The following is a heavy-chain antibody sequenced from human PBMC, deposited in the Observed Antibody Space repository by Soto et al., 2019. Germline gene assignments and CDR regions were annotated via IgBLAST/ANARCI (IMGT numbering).Heavy chain of an antibody. J-gene: IGHJ6*02. CDR3: ASRGITMVRGVIKHAPGDYYYYCMDA. CDR1: GRTSSRYA. V-gene: IGHV1-69*01. D-gene: IGHD3-10*01. CDR2: IIPIFGTA. Sequence: SLNGSCEDTGRTSSRYAVSWVLHAAGQEHEWMGGIIPIFGTANYAQKFQGRVTITADESTSTAYMELSSLRSEDTAVYYCASRGITMVRGVIKHAPGDYYYYCMDAWGPGSTVTVS.